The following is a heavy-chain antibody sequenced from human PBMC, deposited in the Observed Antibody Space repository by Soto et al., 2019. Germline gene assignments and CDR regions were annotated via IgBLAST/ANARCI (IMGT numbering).Heavy chain of an antibody. D-gene: IGHD4-17*01. CDR2: IKSKTDGGTT. CDR3: TTEDGDYYYYYYMDV. J-gene: IGHJ6*03. CDR1: GFTFSNAW. Sequence: GGSLRLSCAASGFTFSNAWMSWVRKAPGKGLEWVGRIKSKTDGGTTDYAAPVKGRFTISSDDSKNTLYLQMNSLKTEDTAVYYCTTEDGDYYYYYYMDVWGKGTTVTVS. V-gene: IGHV3-15*01.